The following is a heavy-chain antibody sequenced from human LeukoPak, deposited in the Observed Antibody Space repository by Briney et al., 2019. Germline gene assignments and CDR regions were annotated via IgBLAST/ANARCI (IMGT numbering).Heavy chain of an antibody. CDR2: ISGSGGST. D-gene: IGHD6-13*01. CDR3: AKDGAAAGPPFDY. V-gene: IGHV3-23*01. CDR1: GFTFSSYG. Sequence: GGSLRLSCAASGFTFSSYGMSCVRQAPGKGLQWVSAISGSGGSTYYADSVKGRFTISRDNSKNTLYLQMNSLRAEDTAVYYCAKDGAAAGPPFDYWGRGTLVTVSS. J-gene: IGHJ4*02.